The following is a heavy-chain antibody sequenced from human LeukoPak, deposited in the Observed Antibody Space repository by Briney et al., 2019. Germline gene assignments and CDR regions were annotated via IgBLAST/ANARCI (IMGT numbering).Heavy chain of an antibody. D-gene: IGHD2-15*01. CDR2: INHNGNVN. CDR1: GFTFSSYW. CDR3: ASRHCSGGGCYFAGADPFDY. Sequence: GGSLRLSCAASGFTFSSYWMNWARQAPGKGLEWVASINHNGNVNYYVDSVKGRFTISRDNAKNSLYLQMNSLRAEDTAVYFCASRHCSGGGCYFAGADPFDYWGQGTLVTVSS. J-gene: IGHJ4*02. V-gene: IGHV3-7*03.